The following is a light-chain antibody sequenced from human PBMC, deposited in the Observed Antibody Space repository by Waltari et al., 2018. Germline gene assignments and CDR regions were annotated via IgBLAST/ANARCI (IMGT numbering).Light chain of an antibody. J-gene: IGKJ4*01. Sequence: DIVLTHSPDSLAVSLGEKAPIHCKPSQNVLFHSNDKNYLAWYQQKAGQPPKLLIYWASTRKSGVPDRFSGSGSGTDFTLTISSLQAEDVAVYCCQQYYNPPLTFGGGTKVEIK. CDR1: QNVLFHSNDKNY. CDR2: WAS. CDR3: QQYYNPPLT. V-gene: IGKV4-1*01.